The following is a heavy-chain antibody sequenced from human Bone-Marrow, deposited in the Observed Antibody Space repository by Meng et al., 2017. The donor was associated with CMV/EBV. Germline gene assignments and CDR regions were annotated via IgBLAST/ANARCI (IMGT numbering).Heavy chain of an antibody. J-gene: IGHJ4*02. CDR1: FSGSY. CDR3: ARGSTKGLIRFLEWLSFDY. Sequence: FSGSYWSWIRQPPGKGLEWIGEINHSGSTNYNPSLKSRVTISVDTSKNQFSLKLSSVTAADTAVYYCARGSTKGLIRFLEWLSFDYWGQGTLVTVSS. D-gene: IGHD3-3*01. V-gene: IGHV4-34*01. CDR2: INHSGST.